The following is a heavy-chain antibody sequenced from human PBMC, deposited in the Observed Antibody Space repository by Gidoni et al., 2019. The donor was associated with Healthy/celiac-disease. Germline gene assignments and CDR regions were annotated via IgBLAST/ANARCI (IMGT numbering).Heavy chain of an antibody. CDR1: GYSFTSYW. J-gene: IGHJ3*02. CDR3: AVHPHITMVRGFWRQAVNEMASVAFDI. V-gene: IGHV5-51*01. CDR2: IYPGDSDT. Sequence: EVQLVQSGAEVKKPGESLKISCKGSGYSFTSYWIGWVRQMTGKGLEWMGIIYPGDSDTRYSPSFQGQVTISADKSISTALLQWSSLKASDTAMYYCAVHPHITMVRGFWRQAVNEMASVAFDIWGQGTMVTVSS. D-gene: IGHD3-10*01.